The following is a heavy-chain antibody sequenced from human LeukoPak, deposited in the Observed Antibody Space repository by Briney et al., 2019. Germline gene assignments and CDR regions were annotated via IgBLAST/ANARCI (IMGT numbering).Heavy chain of an antibody. D-gene: IGHD2-2*01. Sequence: PSETLSLTCTVSGGSISSDYWSWIRQPAGKGLEWIGRIYTSGSTKYNPSLKSRVTMSVDTPKNQLSLKLISVTAADTAVYYCARVVPAAKMDVWGKGTTVSVSS. V-gene: IGHV4-4*07. CDR1: GGSISSDY. J-gene: IGHJ6*04. CDR2: IYTSGST. CDR3: ARVVPAAKMDV.